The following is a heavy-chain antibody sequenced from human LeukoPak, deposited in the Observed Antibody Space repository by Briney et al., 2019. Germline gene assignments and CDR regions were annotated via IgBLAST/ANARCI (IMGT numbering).Heavy chain of an antibody. D-gene: IGHD1-1*01. Sequence: SVKVSCKASGGTFSSYAISWVRQAPGQGLEWMGGTIPIFGTANYAQKFQGRVTITADESTSTAYMELSSLRSEDTAVYYCARPGTTSDAFDIWGQGTMVTVSS. CDR3: ARPGTTSDAFDI. CDR1: GGTFSSYA. CDR2: TIPIFGTA. V-gene: IGHV1-69*13. J-gene: IGHJ3*02.